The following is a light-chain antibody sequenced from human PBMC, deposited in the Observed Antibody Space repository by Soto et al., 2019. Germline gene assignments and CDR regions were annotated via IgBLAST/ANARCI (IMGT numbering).Light chain of an antibody. CDR1: QGISRK. Sequence: IVMTQSPATLSVAPGERVTFSCRASQGISRKVAWYQHKPGQAPRLLISGASTGATGIPARFSGSGSGTEFTLPISSLQSEDCAIYYCQQYHTWPITFGGGTKVEIK. J-gene: IGKJ4*01. CDR3: QQYHTWPIT. V-gene: IGKV3-15*01. CDR2: GAS.